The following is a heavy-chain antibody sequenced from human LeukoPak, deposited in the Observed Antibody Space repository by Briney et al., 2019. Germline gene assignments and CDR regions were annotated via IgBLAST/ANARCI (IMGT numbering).Heavy chain of an antibody. J-gene: IGHJ4*02. D-gene: IGHD6-19*01. CDR1: GYTFTSYY. CDR3: ARVAVAGTDNGY. V-gene: IGHV1-46*01. CDR2: INPSGGST. Sequence: ASVKVPCKASGYTFTSYYMHWVRQAPGQGLEWMGIINPSGGSTSYAQKFQGRVTMTRDTSTSTVYMELSSPRSEDTAVYYCARVAVAGTDNGYWGQGTLVTVSS.